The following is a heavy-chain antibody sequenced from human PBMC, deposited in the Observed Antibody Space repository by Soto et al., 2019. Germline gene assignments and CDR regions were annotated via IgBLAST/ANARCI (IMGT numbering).Heavy chain of an antibody. CDR3: ASLHSSGYD. Sequence: EVQLVESGGGLVQPGGSLRLSCAASGFTFSSYAMHWVRQAPGKGLEYVSAISSNGGSTYYANSVKGRFTISRDNSKNTLYLQMGSLRAEDMAVYYCASLHSSGYDWGQGTLVTVSS. D-gene: IGHD3-22*01. CDR2: ISSNGGST. J-gene: IGHJ4*02. CDR1: GFTFSSYA. V-gene: IGHV3-64*01.